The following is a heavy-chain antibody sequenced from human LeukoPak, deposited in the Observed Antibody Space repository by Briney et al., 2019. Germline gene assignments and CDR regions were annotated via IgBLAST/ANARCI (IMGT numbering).Heavy chain of an antibody. CDR1: GGSISTYY. J-gene: IGHJ4*02. CDR3: ARGGVPGGSYGSFDY. D-gene: IGHD3-3*01. Sequence: PSETLSLTCTVSGGSISTYYWSWMRQPPGRGLEWIGYIYYSGSTNHNPSLQSRVTISVDTSKSQFSLKLNSVTAADTAVYYCARGGVPGGSYGSFDYWGQGTLVSVSS. CDR2: IYYSGST. V-gene: IGHV4-59*01.